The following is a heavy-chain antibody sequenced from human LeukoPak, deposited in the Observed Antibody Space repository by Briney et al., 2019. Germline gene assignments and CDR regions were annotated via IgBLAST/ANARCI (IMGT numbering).Heavy chain of an antibody. CDR2: ISYDGSNK. CDR3: AKDFWVGAKPYYFDY. D-gene: IGHD1-26*01. V-gene: IGHV3-30*07. J-gene: IGHJ4*02. Sequence: PGGSLRLSCAASGFTFSSYAMHWVRQAPGXXXEWVAVISYDGSNKYYADSVKGRFTISRDNSKNTLYLQMNSLRAEDTAVYYCAKDFWVGAKPYYFDYWGQGTLVTVSS. CDR1: GFTFSSYA.